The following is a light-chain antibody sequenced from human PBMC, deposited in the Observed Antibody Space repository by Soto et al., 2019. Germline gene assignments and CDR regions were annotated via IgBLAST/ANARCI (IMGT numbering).Light chain of an antibody. CDR3: QQYGSSPS. Sequence: EIVMTQSPGTLSLSPGERATLSCVASQSVSTNYLAWYQQKPGLAPRLLIYDASSRATGISDRFSGSGSGTDLTLTISRLEPEDFAVYYCQQYGSSPSFGGGTKVDI. CDR1: QSVSTNY. J-gene: IGKJ4*01. CDR2: DAS. V-gene: IGKV3D-20*01.